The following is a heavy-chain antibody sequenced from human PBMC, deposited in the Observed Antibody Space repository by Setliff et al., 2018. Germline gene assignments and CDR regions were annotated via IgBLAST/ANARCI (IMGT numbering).Heavy chain of an antibody. Sequence: GASVKVSCKVSGSTVTESSMHWVRQAPGQGLEYLGWINTNTGNPTYVQGFTGRFVFSLDTSVSTAYLQISSLKPEDTAMYYCARASRVATIVWKGDYYMDVWGKGTTVTVSS. J-gene: IGHJ6*03. CDR1: GSTVTESS. CDR2: INTNTGNP. CDR3: ARASRVATIVWKGDYYMDV. V-gene: IGHV7-4-1*02. D-gene: IGHD3-16*02.